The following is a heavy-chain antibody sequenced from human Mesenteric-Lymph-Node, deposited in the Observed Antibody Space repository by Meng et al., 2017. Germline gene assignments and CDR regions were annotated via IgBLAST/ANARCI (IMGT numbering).Heavy chain of an antibody. V-gene: IGHV3-23*01. J-gene: IGHJ4*02. CDR2: ISGSGGST. CDR3: ARDRLSRDGYNFFDY. D-gene: IGHD5-24*01. CDR1: GFTFSSYA. Sequence: GESLKISCAGSGFTFSSYAMSWVRQAPGKGLEWVSAISGSGGSTYYADSVKGRFTISRDNSKNTLYLQMNSLRAEDTAVYYCARDRLSRDGYNFFDYWGQGTLVTVSS.